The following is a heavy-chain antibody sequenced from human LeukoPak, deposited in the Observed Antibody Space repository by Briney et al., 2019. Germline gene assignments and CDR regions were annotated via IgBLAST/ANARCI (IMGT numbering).Heavy chain of an antibody. V-gene: IGHV1-2*02. J-gene: IGHJ4*02. CDR3: ARDQYYYDSSGYYSFDY. CDR1: GYTFNGYY. D-gene: IGHD3-22*01. Sequence: ASVKVSCKASGYTFNGYYMHWVRQAPGQGLEWMGWIHPNSGGTNYAQKFQGRVTMTRDTSISTAYMEVTSLRSDDTAVYYCARDQYYYDSSGYYSFDYWGQGTLVTVSS. CDR2: IHPNSGGT.